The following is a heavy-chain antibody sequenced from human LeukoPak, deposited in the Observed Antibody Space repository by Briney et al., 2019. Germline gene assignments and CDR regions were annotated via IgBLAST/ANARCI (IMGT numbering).Heavy chain of an antibody. J-gene: IGHJ4*02. Sequence: ASVKVSCKASGYTFTSYYVHWVRQAPGHGLEWMGIINPSGGSTTYAQKFQGRVTMTRDTSTSTVYMELSSLRSEDTAVYYCARVRGSGTYYYFDYWGQGTLVTVSS. D-gene: IGHD1-26*01. V-gene: IGHV1-46*01. CDR1: GYTFTSYY. CDR2: INPSGGST. CDR3: ARVRGSGTYYYFDY.